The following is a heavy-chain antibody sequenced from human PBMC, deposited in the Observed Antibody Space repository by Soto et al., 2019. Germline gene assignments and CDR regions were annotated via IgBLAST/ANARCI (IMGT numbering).Heavy chain of an antibody. CDR3: AKDIGYCSGGSCYSDYYYGMDV. J-gene: IGHJ6*02. D-gene: IGHD2-15*01. V-gene: IGHV3-9*01. Sequence: EVQLVESGGGLVQPGRSLRLSCAASGFTFDDYAMHWVRQAPGKGLEWVSGISWNSGSIGYADSVKGRFTISRDNAKNSLYLQMNRLRAEDTALYYCAKDIGYCSGGSCYSDYYYGMDVWGQGTTVTVSS. CDR1: GFTFDDYA. CDR2: ISWNSGSI.